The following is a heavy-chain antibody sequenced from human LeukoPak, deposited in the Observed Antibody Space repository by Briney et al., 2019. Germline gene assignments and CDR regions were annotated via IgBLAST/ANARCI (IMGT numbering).Heavy chain of an antibody. Sequence: AGGSLRLSCAASGFTFSSYSMNWVRQAPGKGLEWVSSISSSSSYIYYADSVKGRFTISRDNAKNSLYLQMNSLRAEDTAVYYCARDATCGGDCAWGQGTLVTVSS. J-gene: IGHJ5*02. D-gene: IGHD2-21*02. V-gene: IGHV3-21*01. CDR1: GFTFSSYS. CDR3: ARDATCGGDCA. CDR2: ISSSSSYI.